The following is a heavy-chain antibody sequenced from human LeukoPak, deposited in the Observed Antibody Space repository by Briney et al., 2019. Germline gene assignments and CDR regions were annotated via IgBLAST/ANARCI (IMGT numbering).Heavy chain of an antibody. D-gene: IGHD1-26*01. CDR1: GFTFSSYW. V-gene: IGHV3-7*01. CDR2: IRQDGSEK. J-gene: IGHJ4*02. Sequence: PGGSLRLSCEASGFTFSSYWMSWVRQAPGKGLEWLANIRQDGSEKCYVDSVKGRFTISRDNAKNSLYLQMNSLRAEDTAVYYCARDGSGSYHYDTAFDFWGQGTLVTVSS. CDR3: ARDGSGSYHYDTAFDF.